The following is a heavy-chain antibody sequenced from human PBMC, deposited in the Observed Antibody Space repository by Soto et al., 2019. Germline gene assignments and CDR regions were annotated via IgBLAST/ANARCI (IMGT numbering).Heavy chain of an antibody. CDR3: ARGDSSSWYWFDP. CDR1: GGSISSGGYY. J-gene: IGHJ5*02. Sequence: SETLSLTCTVSGGSISSGGYYWSWIRQHPGKGLEWIGYIYYSGSTYYNPSLKSRVTISVDTSKNQFSLKLSSVTAADTAVYYCARGDSSSWYWFDPWGQGTLVTVSS. D-gene: IGHD6-13*01. V-gene: IGHV4-31*03. CDR2: IYYSGST.